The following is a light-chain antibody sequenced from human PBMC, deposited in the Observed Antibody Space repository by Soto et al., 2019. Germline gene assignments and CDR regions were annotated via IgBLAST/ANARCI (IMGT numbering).Light chain of an antibody. CDR1: QSLLHSNGYNY. V-gene: IGKV2-28*01. CDR3: MQALQTPWM. CDR2: LGS. J-gene: IGKJ1*01. Sequence: DIVMTQSPLSLSVTPGEPASISCRSSQSLLHSNGYNYLDWYLQKPGQSPQLLIYLGSNRASGVPDRFSGSGSGTDFTLKISRVEAEDVGVYYCMQALQTPWMFGQGTKVEIK.